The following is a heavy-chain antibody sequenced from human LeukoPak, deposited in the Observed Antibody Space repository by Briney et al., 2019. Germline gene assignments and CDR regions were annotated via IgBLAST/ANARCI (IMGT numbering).Heavy chain of an antibody. CDR1: GYSFTAFY. V-gene: IGHV1-2*02. CDR3: ARVGTTPYNYFDP. Sequence: ASVKVSCKASGYSFTAFYIHWVRQAPGQGPEWMGWVNPNYGNTKYVQKFQGRVTMTSDTSISTAYMELSRLTSDDTAVYYCARVGTTPYNYFDPWGHGTLVTVSS. D-gene: IGHD2-2*01. J-gene: IGHJ5*02. CDR2: VNPNYGNT.